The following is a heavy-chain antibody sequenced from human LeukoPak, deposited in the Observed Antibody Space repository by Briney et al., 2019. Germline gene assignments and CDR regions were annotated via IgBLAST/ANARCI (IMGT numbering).Heavy chain of an antibody. CDR1: GFTFSSST. V-gene: IGHV3-23*01. CDR2: ISGGGGST. CDR3: AKRAITMVRGVRYYYGMDV. Sequence: GGSLRLSCAASGFTFSSSTMSWVRQAPGKGLEWVSAISGGGGSTYYADSVKGRFTISRDNSKNTLYLQMNSLRAEDTAVYYCAKRAITMVRGVRYYYGMDVWGQGTTVTVSS. J-gene: IGHJ6*02. D-gene: IGHD3-10*01.